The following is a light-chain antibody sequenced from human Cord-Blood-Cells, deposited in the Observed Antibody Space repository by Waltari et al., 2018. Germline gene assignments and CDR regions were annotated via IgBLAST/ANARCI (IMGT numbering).Light chain of an antibody. CDR2: GAS. CDR1: QSVSSN. Sequence: IVMTQSPATLSVSPGERATLSCRASQSVSSNLAWYQQKPGQAPRLLIYGASTRATGIPARFSGSGSGTEFTLTISSLQSVDFAVYYCQQYNNWPYTFGQGTKLEIK. CDR3: QQYNNWPYT. V-gene: IGKV3-15*01. J-gene: IGKJ2*01.